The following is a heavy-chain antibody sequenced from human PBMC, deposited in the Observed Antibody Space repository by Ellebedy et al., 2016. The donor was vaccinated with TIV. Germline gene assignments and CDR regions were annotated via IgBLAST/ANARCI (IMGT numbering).Heavy chain of an antibody. D-gene: IGHD2-15*01. CDR2: ISSGGTTI. Sequence: GESLKISXAASGLSFSDSYMSWIRQAPGKGLEWVSYISSGGTTIHYADSVKGRFTISRDNAKNSLYLQMNSLRAEDTAVYYCAKVVKGSLDPWGQGTLVTVSS. V-gene: IGHV3-11*01. CDR1: GLSFSDSY. J-gene: IGHJ5*02. CDR3: AKVVKGSLDP.